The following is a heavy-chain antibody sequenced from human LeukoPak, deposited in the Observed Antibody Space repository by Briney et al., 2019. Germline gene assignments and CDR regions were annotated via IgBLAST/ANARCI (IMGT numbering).Heavy chain of an antibody. Sequence: ASVKVSCKASGYTFTGYYMHWVRQAPGQGLEWMGWINPNSGGTNYAQKFQGRVTMTRDTSISTAYMDLSRLRSDDTAVYYCARFKLGYCSGGSCLNWFDPWGQGTLVTVSS. CDR3: ARFKLGYCSGGSCLNWFDP. D-gene: IGHD2-15*01. CDR1: GYTFTGYY. V-gene: IGHV1-2*02. J-gene: IGHJ5*02. CDR2: INPNSGGT.